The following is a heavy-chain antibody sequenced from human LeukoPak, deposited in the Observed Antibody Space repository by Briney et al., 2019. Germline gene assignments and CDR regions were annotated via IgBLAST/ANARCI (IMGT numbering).Heavy chain of an antibody. CDR1: GGSISSYY. Sequence: SETQSLTCTVSGGSISSYYWSWIRQPPGKGLEWIGYIYYSGSTNYNPSLKSRVNISVDTSKNQFSLKLSSVTAADTAVYYCARVTKYRGSFRAAFDIWGQGTMVTVSS. J-gene: IGHJ3*02. D-gene: IGHD1-26*01. V-gene: IGHV4-59*12. CDR3: ARVTKYRGSFRAAFDI. CDR2: IYYSGST.